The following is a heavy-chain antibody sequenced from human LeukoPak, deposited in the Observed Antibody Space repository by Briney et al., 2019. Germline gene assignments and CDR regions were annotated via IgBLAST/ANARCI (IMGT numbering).Heavy chain of an antibody. CDR2: INHSGST. Sequence: PSETLSLTCAVYGGSFSGYYWSWIRQPPGKGLEWIGEINHSGSTNYNPSLKSRVTISVDTSKNQFSLKLSSVTAADTAVYYCARGRSEYNWFDPWGQGTLVTVSS. J-gene: IGHJ5*02. V-gene: IGHV4-34*01. CDR1: GGSFSGYY. CDR3: ARGRSEYNWFDP.